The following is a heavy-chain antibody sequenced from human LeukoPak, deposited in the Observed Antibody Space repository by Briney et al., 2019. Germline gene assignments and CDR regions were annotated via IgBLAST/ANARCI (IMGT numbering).Heavy chain of an antibody. J-gene: IGHJ4*02. D-gene: IGHD7-27*01. CDR2: SYASDSDT. CDR3: ARCWGSVTDY. Sequence: LGGSLQISCLALGYNFTSYWLGCGGEMAAKGLEWMGISYASDSDTRYSPSFQGHVTISADKSTRIAYLEWSSLKVSDTAIYYCARCWGSVTDYSSQGTLVTV. V-gene: IGHV5-51*01. CDR1: GYNFTSYW.